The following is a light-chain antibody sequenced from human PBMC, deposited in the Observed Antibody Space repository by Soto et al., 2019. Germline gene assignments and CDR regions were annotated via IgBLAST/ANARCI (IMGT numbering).Light chain of an antibody. CDR3: SSYAGSSNV. J-gene: IGLJ1*01. CDR2: EVN. V-gene: IGLV2-8*01. Sequence: QSALTQPPSASGSPGQSVAISCTGTSSDVGGYNYVSWYQQHPGKAPKLMIYEVNKRPSGVPDRFSGSKSGNTASLTVSGLQAADEADYYCSSYAGSSNVFGTGTKGTVL. CDR1: SSDVGGYNY.